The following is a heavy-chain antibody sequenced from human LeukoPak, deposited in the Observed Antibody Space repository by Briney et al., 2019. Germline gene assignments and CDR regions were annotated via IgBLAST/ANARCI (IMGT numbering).Heavy chain of an antibody. J-gene: IGHJ4*02. Sequence: GGSLRLSCAASGFTFDDYGMSWVRQVPGKGLEWVSGICWNGGSTDYADSVKDRFTVSRDNAKSSLLLQMNSLRAEDTAVYYCARARDYGGNAIFFDYWGQGTLVTVSS. CDR2: ICWNGGST. V-gene: IGHV3-20*04. D-gene: IGHD4-23*01. CDR3: ARARDYGGNAIFFDY. CDR1: GFTFDDYG.